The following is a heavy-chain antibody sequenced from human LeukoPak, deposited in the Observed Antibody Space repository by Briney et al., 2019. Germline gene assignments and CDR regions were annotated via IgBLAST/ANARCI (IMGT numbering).Heavy chain of an antibody. J-gene: IGHJ4*02. V-gene: IGHV4-61*02. CDR3: ARGGFSFVYFDY. CDR2: IYTSGST. CDR1: GGSISSGSYY. Sequence: SQTLSLTCTVSGGSISSGSYYWSWIRQPAGKGLEWIGRIYTSGSTNYNPSLKSRVTISVDTSKNQFSLKLSSVTAADTAVYYCARGGFSFVYFDYWGQGTLVTVSS.